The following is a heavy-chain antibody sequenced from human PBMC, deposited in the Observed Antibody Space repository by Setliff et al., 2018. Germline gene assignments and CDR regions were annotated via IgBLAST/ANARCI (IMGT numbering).Heavy chain of an antibody. V-gene: IGHV7-4-1*02. CDR1: GYTLTTYL. D-gene: IGHD6-13*01. CDR3: ATGSLAIAGTGH. Sequence: ASGEVSCKASGYTLTTYLMNWVRQAPGQGLEWMGYINTRTGEPMYAQGFTGRFVFSLDPSVSTAYLEISSLKAEDTAHYYCATGSLAIAGTGHWGQGTLVTVSS. J-gene: IGHJ4*02. CDR2: INTRTGEP.